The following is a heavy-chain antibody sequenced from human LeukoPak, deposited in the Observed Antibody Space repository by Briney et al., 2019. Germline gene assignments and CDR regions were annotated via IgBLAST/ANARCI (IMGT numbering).Heavy chain of an antibody. V-gene: IGHV1-24*01. CDR1: GYTLTELS. CDR3: ATVSSHAAMAFDY. D-gene: IGHD5-18*01. Sequence: ASVKVSCKVSGYTLTELSMHWVRQAPGKGLERMGGFDPEDGETIYAQKFQGRVTMTEDTSTDTAYMELSSLRSEDTAVYYCATVSSHAAMAFDYWGQGTLVTVSS. J-gene: IGHJ4*02. CDR2: FDPEDGET.